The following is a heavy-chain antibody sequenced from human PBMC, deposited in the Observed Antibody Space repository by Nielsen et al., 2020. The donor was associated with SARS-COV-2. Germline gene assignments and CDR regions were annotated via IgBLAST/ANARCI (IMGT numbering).Heavy chain of an antibody. J-gene: IGHJ6*02. CDR2: ISWNSGSI. V-gene: IGHV3-9*01. CDR3: ASMGSSSGTGLYYGMDV. Sequence: SLKISCAASGFTFDDYAMHWVRQAPGKGLEWVSGISWNSGSIGYADSVKGRFTISRDNAKNSLYLQMNSLRAEDTALYYCASMGSSSGTGLYYGMDVWGQGTTVTVSS. D-gene: IGHD6-13*01. CDR1: GFTFDDYA.